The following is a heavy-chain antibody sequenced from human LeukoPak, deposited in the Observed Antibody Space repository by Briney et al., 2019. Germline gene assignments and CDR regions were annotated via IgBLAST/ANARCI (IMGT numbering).Heavy chain of an antibody. CDR3: ATPMLSGYSNNVYYFDY. J-gene: IGHJ4*02. V-gene: IGHV1-69*01. D-gene: IGHD4-11*01. CDR1: GGTFSSYA. CDR2: IIAIFGTA. Sequence: GASVKVSCKASGGTFSSYAISWVRQAPGQGLEWMGGIIAIFGTANYAQKFQGRVTITADESTSTAYMELSSLRSEDTAVYYCATPMLSGYSNNVYYFDYWGQGTLVTVST.